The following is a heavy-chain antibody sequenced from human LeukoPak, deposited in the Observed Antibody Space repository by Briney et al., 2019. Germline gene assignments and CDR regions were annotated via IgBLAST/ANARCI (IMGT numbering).Heavy chain of an antibody. CDR2: ISTSGAST. D-gene: IGHD4-17*01. J-gene: IGHJ3*01. V-gene: IGHV3-23*01. Sequence: PGGSLRLSCANSGFTFSRFAMSWVRQAPGKGLEWVSTISTSGASTYYADSVRGRFTISRDNSKNTLYLQMKSLRAEDTAVYYCVKDWKDYGDFHAFDVWGQGTMVTVSS. CDR1: GFTFSRFA. CDR3: VKDWKDYGDFHAFDV.